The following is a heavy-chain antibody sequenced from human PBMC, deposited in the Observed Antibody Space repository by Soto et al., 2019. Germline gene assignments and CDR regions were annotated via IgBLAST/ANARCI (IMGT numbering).Heavy chain of an antibody. Sequence: EVQLVESGGGLVQPGGSLKLSCAASVFTFSGSAMHWVRQASGKGLEWVGRIRSKANSYATAYAASVKGRFTISRDDSKNTAYLQMNSLKTEDTAVYYCTRGGGIAVAGNWGQGTLVTVSS. V-gene: IGHV3-73*02. CDR3: TRGGGIAVAGN. CDR1: VFTFSGSA. D-gene: IGHD6-19*01. J-gene: IGHJ4*02. CDR2: IRSKANSYAT.